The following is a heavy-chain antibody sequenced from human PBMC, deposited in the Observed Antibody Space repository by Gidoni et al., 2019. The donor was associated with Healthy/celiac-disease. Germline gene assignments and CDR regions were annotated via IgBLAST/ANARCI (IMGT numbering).Heavy chain of an antibody. V-gene: IGHV1-46*01. D-gene: IGHD4-17*01. CDR3: ARDRSNTVTHIDY. CDR1: GYTFTSYY. CDR2: INPSGGST. J-gene: IGHJ4*02. Sequence: QVQLVQSGAEVKKPGASVKVSCKASGYTFTSYYMHWVRQAPGQGLEWMRIINPSGGSTSYAEKFQGRVTMTRDTSTSTVYMELSSLRSEDTAVYYGARDRSNTVTHIDYWGQGTLVTVSS.